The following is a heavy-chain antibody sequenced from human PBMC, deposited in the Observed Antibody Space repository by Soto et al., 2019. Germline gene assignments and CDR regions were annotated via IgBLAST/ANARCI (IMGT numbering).Heavy chain of an antibody. CDR2: ISSSSSYI. CDR1: GFTFSSYS. J-gene: IGHJ6*02. D-gene: IGHD1-1*01. CDR3: ARHDPAPRYAGSYYYGMDV. Sequence: GGSLRLSCAASGFTFSSYSMNWVRQAPGKGLDWVSSISSSSSYIYYADSVKGRFTISRDNAKNSLYLQMNSLRAEDTAVYYCARHDPAPRYAGSYYYGMDVWGQGTTVTVSS. V-gene: IGHV3-21*01.